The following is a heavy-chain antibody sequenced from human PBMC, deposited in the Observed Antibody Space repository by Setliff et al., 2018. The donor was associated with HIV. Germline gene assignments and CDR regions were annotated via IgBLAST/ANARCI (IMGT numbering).Heavy chain of an antibody. CDR3: AREYPRVAGPTPYYFDY. V-gene: IGHV1-8*01. CDR1: GYTLTELS. D-gene: IGHD2-2*01. J-gene: IGHJ4*02. Sequence: ASVKVSCKVSGYTLTELSIHWVRQAPGKGLEWMGWMNPNSGNTGYAQKFQGRVTMTRDTSTSTVYRELSSLTSEDTAVYFCAREYPRVAGPTPYYFDYWGQGTLVTVSS. CDR2: MNPNSGNT.